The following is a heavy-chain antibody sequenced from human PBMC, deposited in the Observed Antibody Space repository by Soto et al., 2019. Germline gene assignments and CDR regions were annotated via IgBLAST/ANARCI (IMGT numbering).Heavy chain of an antibody. CDR1: GFTFSDYY. Sequence: GGSLRLSCAASGFTFSDYYINWVRQAPGKGLEWVGRTRNKANSYTTDYAAFVKGRFTISRDDSKNLIYLQMNSLKTEDTAVYYCDREVYSSGPDYEYWGQGT. J-gene: IGHJ4*02. CDR3: DREVYSSGPDYEY. D-gene: IGHD3-22*01. CDR2: TRNKANSYTT. V-gene: IGHV3-72*01.